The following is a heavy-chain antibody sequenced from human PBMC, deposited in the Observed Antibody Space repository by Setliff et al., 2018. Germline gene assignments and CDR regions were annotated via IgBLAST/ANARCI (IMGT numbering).Heavy chain of an antibody. CDR1: GGSISSGSYY. CDR3: ARGRVEMATITPFDY. D-gene: IGHD5-12*01. J-gene: IGHJ4*02. CDR2: IYTSGST. V-gene: IGHV4-61*02. Sequence: LTCTVSGGSISSGSYYWSWIRQPAGKGLEWIGRIYTSGSTNYKPSLKSRVTISVDTSKNQFSLKLSSVTAADTAVYYCARGRVEMATITPFDYWGQGTLVTVSS.